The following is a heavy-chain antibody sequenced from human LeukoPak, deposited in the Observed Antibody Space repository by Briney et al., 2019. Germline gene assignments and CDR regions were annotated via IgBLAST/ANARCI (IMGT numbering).Heavy chain of an antibody. Sequence: GGSLRLSCAASGFIFSSYEMNWVRQAPGKGLEWVSYISSSGSTIYYADSVKGRFTISRDNAKNSLYLQMNSLRAEDTAVYYCARAGYSSSDWGQGTLVTVSS. CDR3: ARAGYSSSD. CDR2: ISSSGSTI. D-gene: IGHD6-6*01. J-gene: IGHJ4*02. CDR1: GFIFSSYE. V-gene: IGHV3-48*03.